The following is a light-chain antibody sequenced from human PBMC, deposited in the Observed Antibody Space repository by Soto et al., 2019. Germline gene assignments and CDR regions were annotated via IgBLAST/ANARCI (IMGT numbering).Light chain of an antibody. CDR1: SSDVGALKF. J-gene: IGLJ3*02. V-gene: IGLV2-14*03. Sequence: QSALTQPASVSGSPGQSIAISCTGTSSDVGALKFVSWYKQHPGKAPKVIIYEVSNRPSGVSNLFSGSKSGNTASLTISGLQAEDEAHYYCNSYTTTSARVFGGGSKVTVL. CDR2: EVS. CDR3: NSYTTTSARV.